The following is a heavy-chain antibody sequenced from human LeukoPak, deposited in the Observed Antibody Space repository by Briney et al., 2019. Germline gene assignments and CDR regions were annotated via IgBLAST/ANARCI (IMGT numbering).Heavy chain of an antibody. CDR3: ARKPSYFDY. Sequence: NSSETLSLTCTVSGGSISSSSYYWGWIRQPPGKGLEWIGSIYYSGSTYYNPSLKSRVTISVDTSKNQFSLKLSSVTAADTAVYYCARKPSYFDYWGQGTLVTVSS. J-gene: IGHJ4*02. V-gene: IGHV4-39*01. CDR1: GGSISSSSYY. CDR2: IYYSGST.